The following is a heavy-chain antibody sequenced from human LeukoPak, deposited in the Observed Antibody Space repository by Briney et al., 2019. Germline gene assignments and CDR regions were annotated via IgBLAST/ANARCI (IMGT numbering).Heavy chain of an antibody. CDR1: GFTFSSYA. V-gene: IGHV3-30-3*01. CDR3: ARSMITFGGVIED. CDR2: ISYDGSNK. Sequence: GGSLRLSCVASGFTFSSYAMHWVRQAPGKGLEWVAVISYDGSNKYYADSVKGRFTISRDNAKNSLYLQMNSLRAEDTAVYYCARSMITFGGVIEDWGQGTLVTVSS. D-gene: IGHD3-16*02. J-gene: IGHJ4*02.